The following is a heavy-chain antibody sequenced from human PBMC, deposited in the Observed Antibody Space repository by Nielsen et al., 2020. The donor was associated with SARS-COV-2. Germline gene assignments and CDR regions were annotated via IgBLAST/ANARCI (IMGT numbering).Heavy chain of an antibody. D-gene: IGHD3-10*01. CDR2: IKQDGSEK. Sequence: SCAASGFTFSSYWMSWVRQAPGKGLEWVANIKQDGSEKYYVDSVKGRFTISRDNAKNSLYLQMNSLRAEDTAVYYCAREGITMVRGAPGYYYGMDVWGQGTTVTVSS. CDR3: AREGITMVRGAPGYYYGMDV. J-gene: IGHJ6*02. CDR1: GFTFSSYW. V-gene: IGHV3-7*03.